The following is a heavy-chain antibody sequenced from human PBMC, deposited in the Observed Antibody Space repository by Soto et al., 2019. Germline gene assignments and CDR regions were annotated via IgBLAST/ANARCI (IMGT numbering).Heavy chain of an antibody. J-gene: IGHJ6*03. CDR2: MNPNSGNT. D-gene: IGHD2-2*01. CDR3: ARGREDIVVVPAAIRVYYYYYMDV. Sequence: GASVKVSCKASGYTFTSYDINWVRQATGQGLEWMGWMNPNSGNTGYAQKFQGRVTMTRNTSISTAYMELSSLRSEDTAVYYCARGREDIVVVPAAIRVYYYYYMDVWGKGTTVTVSS. CDR1: GYTFTSYD. V-gene: IGHV1-8*01.